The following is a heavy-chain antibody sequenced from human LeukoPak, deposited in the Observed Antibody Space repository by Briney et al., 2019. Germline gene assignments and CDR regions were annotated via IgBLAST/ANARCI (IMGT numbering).Heavy chain of an antibody. CDR2: MNPNSGNT. CDR3: ARMEGSSSWWGSEYFDY. V-gene: IGHV1-8*01. CDR1: GYTFTSYD. D-gene: IGHD6-13*01. Sequence: ASVKVSCKASGYTFTSYDINWVRQATGQGLEWMGWMNPNSGNTGYAQKFQGRVTMTRNTSISTAYMELSSLRSEDTAVYYCARMEGSSSWWGSEYFDYWGQGTLVTVSS. J-gene: IGHJ4*02.